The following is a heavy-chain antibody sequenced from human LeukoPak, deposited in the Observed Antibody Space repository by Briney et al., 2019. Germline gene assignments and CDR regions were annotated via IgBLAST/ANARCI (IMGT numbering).Heavy chain of an antibody. CDR3: ARVLVAGIGVAGTFGR. CDR1: GFTFSSYS. D-gene: IGHD6-19*01. CDR2: ISSSSSYI. J-gene: IGHJ4*02. Sequence: GGSLRLSCAASGFTFSSYSMNWVRQAPGKGLEWVASISSSSSYIYYADSGKGRFTISIDNAKNSLYLQMNSLSANDTAGYYGARVLVAGIGVAGTFGRWGQGRLVGVCS. V-gene: IGHV3-21*01.